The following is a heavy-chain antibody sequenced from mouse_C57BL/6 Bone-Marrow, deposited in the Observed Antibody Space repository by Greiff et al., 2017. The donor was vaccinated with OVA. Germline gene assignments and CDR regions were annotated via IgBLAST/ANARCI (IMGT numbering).Heavy chain of an antibody. J-gene: IGHJ2*01. V-gene: IGHV1-22*01. D-gene: IGHD2-3*01. Sequence: VQLKQSGPELVKPGASVKMSCKASGYTFTDYNMHWVTQSHGKSLEWIGYINPNNGGTSYNQKFKGKATLTVNKSSSTAYMELRSLTSEDSAVYYCARWGDYDGYSVYWGQGTTLTVSS. CDR2: INPNNGGT. CDR1: GYTFTDYN. CDR3: ARWGDYDGYSVY.